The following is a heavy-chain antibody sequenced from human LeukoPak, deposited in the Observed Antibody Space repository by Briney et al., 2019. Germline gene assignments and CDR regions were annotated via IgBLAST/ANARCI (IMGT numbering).Heavy chain of an antibody. V-gene: IGHV3-30-3*01. CDR3: ARGRYDILTGYRGPSGYAFDI. CDR2: ISYDGSNK. CDR1: GFTFSSYA. D-gene: IGHD3-9*01. Sequence: PGRSLRLSCAASGFTFSSYAMHWVRQAPGKGLEWVAVISYDGSNKYYADSVKGRFTISRDNSKNTLYLQMNSLRAEDTAVYYCARGRYDILTGYRGPSGYAFDIWGQGTMVTVSS. J-gene: IGHJ3*02.